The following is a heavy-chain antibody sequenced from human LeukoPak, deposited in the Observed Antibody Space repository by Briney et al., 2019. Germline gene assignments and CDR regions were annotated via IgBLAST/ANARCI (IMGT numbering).Heavy chain of an antibody. V-gene: IGHV4-4*02. Sequence: SETLSLTCAASGFTISSNNWWRWVRQPPGKGLEWIGEIHDSGSTNYNPSLKSRVTISMDKSKDQFSLKLSAVTAADTAVYYCARHEGFSQKDWGQGTQVTVS. CDR3: ARHEGFSQKD. J-gene: IGHJ4*02. CDR2: IHDSGST. CDR1: GFTISSNNW.